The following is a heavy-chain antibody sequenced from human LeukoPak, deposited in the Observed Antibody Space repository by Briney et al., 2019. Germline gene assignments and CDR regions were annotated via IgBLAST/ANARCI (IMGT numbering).Heavy chain of an antibody. J-gene: IGHJ4*02. CDR3: ARDESPHWNDALDY. V-gene: IGHV4-4*07. CDR2: IYTSGST. Sequence: KPSETLSLTCTVSGGSISSYYWSWIRQPAGKGLEWIGRIYTSGSTNYNPSLKSRVTMSVDTSKNQFSLKLSSVTAADTAVYYCARDESPHWNDALDYWGQGTLVTVSS. CDR1: GGSISSYY. D-gene: IGHD1-1*01.